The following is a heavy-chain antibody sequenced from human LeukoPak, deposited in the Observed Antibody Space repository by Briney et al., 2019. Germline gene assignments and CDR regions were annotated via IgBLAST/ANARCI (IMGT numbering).Heavy chain of an antibody. Sequence: NPSETLSLTCTVSGGSISSSSYYWGWIRQPPGKGLEWIGSIYYSGSTYYNPSLKSRVTISVDTPKNQFSLKLSSVTAADTAVYYCARMSLIVVHILGWFDPWGRGTLVTVSS. D-gene: IGHD3-22*01. CDR3: ARMSLIVVHILGWFDP. CDR2: IYYSGST. CDR1: GGSISSSSYY. V-gene: IGHV4-39*01. J-gene: IGHJ5*02.